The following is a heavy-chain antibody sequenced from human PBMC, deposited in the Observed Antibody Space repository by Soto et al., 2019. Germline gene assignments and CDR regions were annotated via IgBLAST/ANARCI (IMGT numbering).Heavy chain of an antibody. Sequence: VGSLRLSCAASGFTFSDYYMSWIRQAPGKGLEWVSYISSSSSYTNYADSVKGRFTISRDNAKNSLYLQMNSLRAEDTAVYYCARGGTGTTVYYYGIDVWGQGTTVTVSS. J-gene: IGHJ6*02. CDR3: ARGGTGTTVYYYGIDV. D-gene: IGHD1-1*01. V-gene: IGHV3-11*06. CDR2: ISSSSSYT. CDR1: GFTFSDYY.